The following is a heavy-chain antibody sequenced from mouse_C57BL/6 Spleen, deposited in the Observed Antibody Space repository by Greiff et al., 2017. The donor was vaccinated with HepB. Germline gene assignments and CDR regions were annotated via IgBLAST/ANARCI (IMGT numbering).Heavy chain of an antibody. J-gene: IGHJ4*01. V-gene: IGHV2-9*01. CDR2: IWGGGST. Sequence: VQLQQSGPGLVAPSQSLSITCTVSGFSLTSYGVDWVRQPPGKGLEWLGVIWGGGSTNYNSALMSRLSISKDNSKSQVFLKMNSLQTDDTAMYYCAKQAYGNYEDYYAMDYWGQGTSVTVSS. CDR3: AKQAYGNYEDYYAMDY. D-gene: IGHD2-1*01. CDR1: GFSLTSYG.